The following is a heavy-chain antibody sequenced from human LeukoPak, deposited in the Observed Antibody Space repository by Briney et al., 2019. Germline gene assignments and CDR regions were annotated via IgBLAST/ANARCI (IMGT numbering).Heavy chain of an antibody. CDR1: GFTFSNYW. J-gene: IGHJ4*02. Sequence: PGGSLRLSCAASGFTFSNYWMSWVRQAPGKGLEWVANIKQDGSEKNYVDSVKGRFTISRDNAKNSLYVQMNSQRAEDTAVYYCARGGGSSDYWGQGTLVTVSS. V-gene: IGHV3-7*05. CDR3: ARGGGSSDY. CDR2: IKQDGSEK. D-gene: IGHD1-26*01.